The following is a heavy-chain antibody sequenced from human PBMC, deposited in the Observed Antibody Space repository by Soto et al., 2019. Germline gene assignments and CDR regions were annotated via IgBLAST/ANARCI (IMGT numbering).Heavy chain of an antibody. CDR2: IYYTGSI. V-gene: IGHV4-31*03. J-gene: IGHJ6*02. D-gene: IGHD3-10*01. Sequence: QVQLQESGPGLVKPSQTLSLTCTVSGGSISSGGYYWSWIRQHPGKGLEWIGYIYYTGSIYYNPSLKIRVTISVDTSKNQFSLKLSSVTAADTAVYYCARDLRFRGFYGMDVWGQGTTVTVSS. CDR1: GGSISSGGYY. CDR3: ARDLRFRGFYGMDV.